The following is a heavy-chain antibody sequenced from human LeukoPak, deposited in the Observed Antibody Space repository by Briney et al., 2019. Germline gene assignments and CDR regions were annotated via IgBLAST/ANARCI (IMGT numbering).Heavy chain of an antibody. D-gene: IGHD4-11*01. CDR1: GYTFRGNY. CDR3: ARDPSSVTLYFFDY. V-gene: IGHV1-2*02. Sequence: ASVKVSCKASGYTFRGNYIHWLRQAPGQGLEWMGWIDANNGVTESAQKFQGRVTMSRDTSISTAYMDLSSLSPDDAAVYYCARDPSSVTLYFFDYWGQGTLVTVSS. J-gene: IGHJ4*02. CDR2: IDANNGVT.